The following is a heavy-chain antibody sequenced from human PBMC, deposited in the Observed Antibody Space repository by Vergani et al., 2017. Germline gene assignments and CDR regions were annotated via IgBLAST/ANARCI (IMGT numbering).Heavy chain of an antibody. CDR1: GRTFSSYA. CDR3: ARIGSSWYPDWFDP. V-gene: IGHV1-69*01. CDR2: IISIFGTA. J-gene: IGHJ5*02. D-gene: IGHD6-13*01. Sequence: QVQLVQSGAEVKKPGSSVTVSCKASGRTFSSYAISWVRQAPGQGLEWMGGIISIFGTAPYAQKFQGSVTLTAVGSTSTAYMELSSLRSEDTAVCYCARIGSSWYPDWFDPGGQGSLVTVSS.